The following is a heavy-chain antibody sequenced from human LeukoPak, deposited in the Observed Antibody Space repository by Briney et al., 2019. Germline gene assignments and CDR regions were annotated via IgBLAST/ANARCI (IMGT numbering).Heavy chain of an antibody. CDR3: ARDYYGSGSYYNWFDP. Sequence: SETLSLTCTVPGGSISSGGYYWSWIRQHPGKGLEWIGYIYYSGSTYYNPSLKSRVTISVDTSKNQFSLKLSSVTAADTAVYYCARDYYGSGSYYNWFDPWGQGTLVTVSS. CDR2: IYYSGST. D-gene: IGHD3-10*01. CDR1: GGSISSGGYY. V-gene: IGHV4-31*03. J-gene: IGHJ5*02.